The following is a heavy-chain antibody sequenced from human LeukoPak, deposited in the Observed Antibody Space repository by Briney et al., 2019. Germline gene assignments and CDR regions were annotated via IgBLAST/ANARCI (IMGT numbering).Heavy chain of an antibody. Sequence: GASVKVSCKASGYTFTSYDINWVRQATGQGLEWMGWMNPNSGNTGYAQKFQGRVTMTRNTSISTAYMELSSLRSEDTAVYYCARVRPSALRYFDWLDLHYWGQGTLVTVSS. CDR3: ARVRPSALRYFDWLDLHY. CDR1: GYTFTSYD. CDR2: MNPNSGNT. D-gene: IGHD3-9*01. J-gene: IGHJ4*02. V-gene: IGHV1-8*01.